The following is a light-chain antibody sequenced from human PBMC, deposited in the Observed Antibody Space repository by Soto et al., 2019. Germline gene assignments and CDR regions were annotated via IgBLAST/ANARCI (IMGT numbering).Light chain of an antibody. Sequence: QSVLTQPPSASGTPGQRFSISCSGSSSNIGRDPVNWYQHLPGTAPKLLIYENNQRPSGVPDRFSGSKSGTSASLAISGLQSEDEADYFCAGWDADLRGFVFGTGTKLTVL. J-gene: IGLJ1*01. CDR2: ENN. CDR1: SSNIGRDP. CDR3: AGWDADLRGFV. V-gene: IGLV1-44*01.